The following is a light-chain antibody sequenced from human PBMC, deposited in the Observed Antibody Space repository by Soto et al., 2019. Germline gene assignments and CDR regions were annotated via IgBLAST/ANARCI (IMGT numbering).Light chain of an antibody. J-gene: IGLJ1*01. CDR2: EGS. CDR1: SSDVGSYYL. CDR3: CSYAGSSTPYV. V-gene: IGLV2-23*01. Sequence: QSVLTQPASVSGSPGQSITISCSGTSSDVGSYYLVSWFQQHPGKAPKLMIYEGSKRPSGVSDRFSGSKSGNTASLTISGLQAEDEADYYCCSYAGSSTPYVFGTGTKLTVL.